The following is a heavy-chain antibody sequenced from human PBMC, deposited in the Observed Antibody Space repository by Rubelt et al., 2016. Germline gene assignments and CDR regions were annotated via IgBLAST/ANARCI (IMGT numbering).Heavy chain of an antibody. D-gene: IGHD3-10*01. CDR3: ARGQLLWFGELSFSYYGMDV. V-gene: IGHV3-33*03. Sequence: DGSNKYYADSVKGRFTISRDNAKNSLYLQMNSLRAEDTAVYYCARGQLLWFGELSFSYYGMDVWGHGTTVTVSS. J-gene: IGHJ6*02. CDR2: DGSNK.